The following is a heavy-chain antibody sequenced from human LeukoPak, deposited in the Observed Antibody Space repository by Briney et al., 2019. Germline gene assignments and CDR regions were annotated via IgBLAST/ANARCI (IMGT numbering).Heavy chain of an antibody. V-gene: IGHV1-46*01. CDR1: GYTFTSYY. CDR3: ARDLVVVVAPLAQAGAFHI. D-gene: IGHD2-15*01. J-gene: IGHJ3*02. Sequence: ASVKVSCKASGYTFTSYYMHWVRQAPGQGLEWMGIINPSGGSTSYAQKFQGRVTMTRDMSTSTDYMELSSLRSEDTAIYYCARDLVVVVAPLAQAGAFHIWGQGTMVTVSS. CDR2: INPSGGST.